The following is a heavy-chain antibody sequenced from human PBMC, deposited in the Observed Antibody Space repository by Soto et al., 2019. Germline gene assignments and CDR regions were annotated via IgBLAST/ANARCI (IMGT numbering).Heavy chain of an antibody. Sequence: EVQLVESGGGLVKPGGSLRLSCAASGFTFKLYTMHWVRQAPGKGLEWVSFCTPSSSSISYADSVEGRFTISRDKARNSLYLQIHNLRAEYTAVYYCARDAATSLDHWGQGTLVTVSS. CDR2: CTPSSSSI. V-gene: IGHV3-21*01. CDR3: ARDAATSLDH. J-gene: IGHJ4*02. D-gene: IGHD6-13*01. CDR1: GFTFKLYT.